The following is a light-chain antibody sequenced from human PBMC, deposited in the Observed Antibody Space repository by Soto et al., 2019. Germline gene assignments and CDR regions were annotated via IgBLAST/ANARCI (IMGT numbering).Light chain of an antibody. CDR3: QQYYSTPLT. V-gene: IGKV4-1*01. Sequence: DVVMTQSPDSLAVSLGERTTINCKSSQIVLYSSNNKNYLAWYQKKPGQPPKLLIYWASTRESGVPDRFSGSGSGTDFTLTISSLQAEDVAVYYCQQYYSTPLTFGGGTKVDIK. CDR1: QIVLYSSNNKNY. CDR2: WAS. J-gene: IGKJ4*01.